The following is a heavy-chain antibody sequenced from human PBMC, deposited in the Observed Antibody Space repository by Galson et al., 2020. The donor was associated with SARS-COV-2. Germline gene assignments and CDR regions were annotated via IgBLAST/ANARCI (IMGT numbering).Heavy chain of an antibody. CDR1: GGSISAYY. Sequence: SETLSLTCTVSGGSISAYYWSWIRQPPGKGLEWIGDIYHSGRTNYNPSLKSRVTISVDTSKNQFSLSLGSVTAADAAVYYCARAPTSSGFLYYYYYGMDVWGQGTTVTVSS. V-gene: IGHV4-34*01. J-gene: IGHJ6*02. D-gene: IGHD3-22*01. CDR3: ARAPTSSGFLYYYYYGMDV. CDR2: IYHSGRT.